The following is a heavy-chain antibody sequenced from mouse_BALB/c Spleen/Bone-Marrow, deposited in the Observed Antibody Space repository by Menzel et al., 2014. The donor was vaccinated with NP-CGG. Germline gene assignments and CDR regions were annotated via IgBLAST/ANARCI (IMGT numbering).Heavy chain of an antibody. Sequence: EVKVVESGGGLVQPGESLKLSCESNEYEYPSHDMSWVRKTPEKRLELVAAINSDGGSTFYPDTMERRFIISRDNTKKTLYLQMSSLRSEDTALYYCARQGDYGSSWFAYWGQGTLVTVSA. CDR3: ARQGDYGSSWFAY. J-gene: IGHJ3*01. CDR1: EYEYPSHD. V-gene: IGHV5-2*01. CDR2: INSDGGST. D-gene: IGHD1-1*01.